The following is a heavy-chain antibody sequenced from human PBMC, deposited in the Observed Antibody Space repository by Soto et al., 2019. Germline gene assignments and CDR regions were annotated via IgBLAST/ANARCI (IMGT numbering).Heavy chain of an antibody. D-gene: IGHD1-1*01. J-gene: IGHJ4*02. Sequence: QVHLVQSGAEVKKPGASVKVSCKGSGYDFTTYGITWVRQAPGQGLEWMAWISAHNGNTDYAQKLQGSVTVTRDTSTSTAYMEVRSLRYDDTAMYYCAGGRYGDYWGQGALVTVSS. V-gene: IGHV1-18*01. CDR3: AGGRYGDY. CDR1: GYDFTTYG. CDR2: ISAHNGNT.